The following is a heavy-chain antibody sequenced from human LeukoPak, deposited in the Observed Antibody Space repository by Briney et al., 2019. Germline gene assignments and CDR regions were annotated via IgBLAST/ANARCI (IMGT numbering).Heavy chain of an antibody. D-gene: IGHD2-15*01. J-gene: IGHJ4*02. CDR1: GFTFSSYV. Sequence: GGSLRLSCAASGFTFSSYVMHWVRQAPGKGLEWVAIISYDGSNEYYADSVKGRFTISRDNSKNTLYLQMNSLRAEDTAVYYCAKDLGYCSGNRCLATDYWGQGTLVTVSS. V-gene: IGHV3-30*04. CDR2: ISYDGSNE. CDR3: AKDLGYCSGNRCLATDY.